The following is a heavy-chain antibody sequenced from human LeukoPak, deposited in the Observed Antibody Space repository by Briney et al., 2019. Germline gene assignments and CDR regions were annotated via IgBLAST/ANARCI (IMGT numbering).Heavy chain of an antibody. V-gene: IGHV5-51*01. CDR3: ARRLMYYYDTSGYDVAFDI. CDR2: IYPGDSDI. J-gene: IGHJ3*02. Sequence: GESLKISCKDSGYSFTSYWIGWVRQMPGKGLEWMGIIYPGDSDIRYGPSFQGQGTISADKSISTAYLQWNSLKASDTAMYYCARRLMYYYDTSGYDVAFDIWGQGTMVTVSS. CDR1: GYSFTSYW. D-gene: IGHD3-22*01.